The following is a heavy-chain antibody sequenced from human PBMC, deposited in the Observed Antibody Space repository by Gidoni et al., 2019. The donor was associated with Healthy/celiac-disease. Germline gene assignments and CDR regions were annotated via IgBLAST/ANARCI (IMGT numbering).Heavy chain of an antibody. CDR3: ARELITFGGVIVFDY. D-gene: IGHD3-16*02. CDR2: IIPIFGTA. Sequence: QVQLVQPGAEVKKPGSSVKVSCKAAGGTFSSYAISWVRQAPGQGLEWMGGIIPIFGTANYAQKCQGRVTMTADESTSTAYMELSSLRSEDTAVYYCARELITFGGVIVFDYWGQGTLVTVSS. CDR1: GGTFSSYA. V-gene: IGHV1-69*01. J-gene: IGHJ4*02.